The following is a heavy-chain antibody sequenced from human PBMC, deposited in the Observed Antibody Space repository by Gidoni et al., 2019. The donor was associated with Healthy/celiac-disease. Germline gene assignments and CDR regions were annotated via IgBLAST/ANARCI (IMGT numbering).Heavy chain of an antibody. CDR2: IWYDGSNK. CDR1: GFTFSSYG. V-gene: IGHV3-33*08. D-gene: IGHD3-16*01. CDR3: ASVGEPIDY. Sequence: QVQLVESGGGVVQPGRSLRLSCAASGFTFSSYGMHWVRQAPGKGLELVAVIWYDGSNKYYADSVKGRFTISRDNSKNTLYLQMNSLRAEDTAVYYCASVGEPIDYWGQGTLVTVSS. J-gene: IGHJ4*02.